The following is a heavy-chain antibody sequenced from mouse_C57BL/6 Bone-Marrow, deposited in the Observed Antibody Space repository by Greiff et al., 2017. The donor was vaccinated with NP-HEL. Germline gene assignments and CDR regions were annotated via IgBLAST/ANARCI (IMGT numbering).Heavy chain of an antibody. D-gene: IGHD1-1*01. J-gene: IGHJ3*01. Sequence: EVQLQQSGTVLARPGASVKMSCKTSGYTFTSYWMHWVKQRPGQGLEWIGAIYPGNSDTSYNQKFKGKAKLTAVTSASTAYMELSSLTNEDSAVYYCTRNPYYYGSSYPFAYWGQGTLVTVSA. V-gene: IGHV1-5*01. CDR1: GYTFTSYW. CDR2: IYPGNSDT. CDR3: TRNPYYYGSSYPFAY.